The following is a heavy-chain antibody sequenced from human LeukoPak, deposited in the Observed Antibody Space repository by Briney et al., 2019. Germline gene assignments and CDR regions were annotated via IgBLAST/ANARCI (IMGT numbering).Heavy chain of an antibody. D-gene: IGHD2-21*02. V-gene: IGHV4-59*08. CDR2: IHYSGAT. CDR1: GGTISCDY. J-gene: IGHJ4*02. CDR3: ATLRGASTAVFDS. Sequence: SETLSLTCTVSGGTISCDYWSWIRQSPGKRLEWIGYIHYSGATNYSPSPNSRVTTSVDTSKNQFSLRPSYATAADTALYYCATLRGASTAVFDSWGQGALVTVSS.